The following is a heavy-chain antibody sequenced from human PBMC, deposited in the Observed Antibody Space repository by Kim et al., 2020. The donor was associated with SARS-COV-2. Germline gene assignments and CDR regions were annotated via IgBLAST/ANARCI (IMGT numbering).Heavy chain of an antibody. Sequence: GGSLRLSCAASGFTFRNYAMSWVRQAPGKGLEWVSAISGSGGSTYYADSVKGRFTISRDKSKNTLYLQMNSLRAEDTAVYYCAKTGDYGDFYFDYWGQGTLVTVSS. V-gene: IGHV3-23*01. CDR2: ISGSGGST. J-gene: IGHJ4*02. CDR1: GFTFRNYA. CDR3: AKTGDYGDFYFDY. D-gene: IGHD4-17*01.